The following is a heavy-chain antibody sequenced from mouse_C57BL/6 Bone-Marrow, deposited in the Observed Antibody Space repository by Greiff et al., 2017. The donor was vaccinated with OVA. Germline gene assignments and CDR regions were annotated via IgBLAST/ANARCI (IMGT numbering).Heavy chain of an antibody. D-gene: IGHD2-3*01. Sequence: DVMLVESGGGLVKPGGSLKLSCAASGFTFSSYTMSWVRQTPEKRLEWVATISGGGGNTYYPDSVKGRFTISRDNAKNTLYLQMSSLRSEDTALYYCARTHDGYYAYWGQGTLVTVSA. CDR3: ARTHDGYYAY. J-gene: IGHJ3*01. V-gene: IGHV5-9*01. CDR1: GFTFSSYT. CDR2: ISGGGGNT.